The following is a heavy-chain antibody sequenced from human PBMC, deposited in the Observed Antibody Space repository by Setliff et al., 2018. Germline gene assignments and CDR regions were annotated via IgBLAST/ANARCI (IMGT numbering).Heavy chain of an antibody. V-gene: IGHV4-59*08. J-gene: IGHJ4*02. CDR2: VSYGGST. CDR1: GAAISTYH. D-gene: IGHD3-3*01. CDR3: ASHPRVTIFGVVAFDY. Sequence: PSETLSLTCAVSGAAISTYHWSWLRQPPGKGLEWIGYVSYGGSTKYNPSLESRVTISLDTPKNQFSLKLTSVTAADTAAYYCASHPRVTIFGVVAFDYWGQGILVTVSS.